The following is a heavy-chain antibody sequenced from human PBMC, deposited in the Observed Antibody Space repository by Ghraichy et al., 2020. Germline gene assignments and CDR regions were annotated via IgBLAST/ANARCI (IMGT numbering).Heavy chain of an antibody. CDR1: GYTFTSYG. Sequence: ASVKVSCKASGYTFTSYGISWVRQAPGQGLEWMGWISAYNGNTNYAQKLQGRVTMTTDTSTSTAYMELRSLRSDDTAVYYCARALGPLDYYYGMDVWGQGTTVTVSS. D-gene: IGHD1-26*01. CDR2: ISAYNGNT. V-gene: IGHV1-18*01. J-gene: IGHJ6*02. CDR3: ARALGPLDYYYGMDV.